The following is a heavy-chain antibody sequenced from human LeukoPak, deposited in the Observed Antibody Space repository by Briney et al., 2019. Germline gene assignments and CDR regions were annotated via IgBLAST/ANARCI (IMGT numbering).Heavy chain of an antibody. J-gene: IGHJ4*02. CDR2: ISYDGSNK. Sequence: PGGSLRLSCAASGFTFSSYGMHWVRQAPGKGLEWVAVISYDGSNKYYADSVKGRFTISRDNSKNTLYLQMNSLRAEDTAVYYCAKRIPRWLASGPIDYWGQGTLVTVSS. CDR1: GFTFSSYG. D-gene: IGHD6-19*01. V-gene: IGHV3-30*18. CDR3: AKRIPRWLASGPIDY.